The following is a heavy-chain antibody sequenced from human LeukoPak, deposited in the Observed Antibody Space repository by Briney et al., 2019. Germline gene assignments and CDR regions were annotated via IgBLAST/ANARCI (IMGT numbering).Heavy chain of an antibody. CDR3: AKGLYYYDSSGFPA. CDR1: GFTFSSYS. CDR2: ISSSRNYI. V-gene: IGHV3-21*01. Sequence: GGSLRLSCAASGFTFSSYSMIWVRQPPGKGLEWLSSISSSRNYIYYADSVKGRFTISKDNSKNTLYMQMNSLRAEDTAVYYCAKGLYYYDSSGFPAWGQGTLVTVSS. J-gene: IGHJ5*02. D-gene: IGHD3-22*01.